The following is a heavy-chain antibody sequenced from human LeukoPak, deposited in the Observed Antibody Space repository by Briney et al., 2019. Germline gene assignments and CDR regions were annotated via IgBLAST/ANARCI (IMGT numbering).Heavy chain of an antibody. CDR2: IYYSGST. D-gene: IGHD3-10*01. CDR3: ARARGFGELLFDY. V-gene: IGHV4-30-4*01. Sequence: PSETLSLTCTVSGGSISSGDYYRSWIRQPPGKGLEWIGYIYYSGSTYYNPSLKSRVTISVDTSKNQFSLKLSSVTAADTAVYYCARARGFGELLFDYWGQGTLVTVSS. CDR1: GGSISSGDYY. J-gene: IGHJ4*02.